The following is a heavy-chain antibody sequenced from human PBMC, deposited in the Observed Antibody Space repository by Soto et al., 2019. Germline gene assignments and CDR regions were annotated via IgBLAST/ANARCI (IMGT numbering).Heavy chain of an antibody. CDR1: GFTFDDYA. V-gene: IGHV3-9*01. J-gene: IGHJ4*02. CDR2: INWNSGSI. CDR3: AKNTAYYFDY. Sequence: EVQLVESGGGLVQPGRSLRLSCAASGFTFDDYAMHWVRQAPGKGLEWVSGINWNSGSIDYADSVKGRFTISRDNAKNSLYLQMNSLSAEDTALYYCAKNTAYYFDYWGQGTLVTVSS.